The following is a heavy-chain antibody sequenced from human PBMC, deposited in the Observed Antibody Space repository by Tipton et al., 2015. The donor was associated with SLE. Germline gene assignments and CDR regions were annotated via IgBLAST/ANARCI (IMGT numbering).Heavy chain of an antibody. CDR1: GGSISSSSYY. D-gene: IGHD1-26*01. J-gene: IGHJ6*03. CDR3: ASGNYYYMDV. CDR2: IYYSGIT. V-gene: IGHV4-39*07. Sequence: TLSLTCTVSGGSISSSSYYWGWIRQPPGKGLEWIGSIYYSGITYYNPSLKSRVTISVDTSKNQFSLNLSSVTAADTAVYYCASGNYYYMDVWGKGTTVTVSS.